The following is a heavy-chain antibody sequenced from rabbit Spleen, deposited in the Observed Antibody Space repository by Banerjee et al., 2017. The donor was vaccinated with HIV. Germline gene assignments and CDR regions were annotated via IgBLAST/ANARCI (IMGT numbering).Heavy chain of an antibody. CDR2: INTVTGKA. V-gene: IGHV1S43*01. D-gene: IGHD1-1*01. Sequence: QEQLEESGGGLVKPEGSLTLTCKASGFSFSDRDVMCWVRQAPGKGLEWIACINTVTGKAVYASWAKGRFTFSRSASLNTVDLKMTSLTVADTATYFCARDLAYASSSGYNIPNLWGPGTLVTVS. CDR1: GFSFSDRDV. J-gene: IGHJ4*01. CDR3: ARDLAYASSSGYNIPNL.